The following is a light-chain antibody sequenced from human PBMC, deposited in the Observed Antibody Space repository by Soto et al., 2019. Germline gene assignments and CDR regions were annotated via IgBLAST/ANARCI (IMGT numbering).Light chain of an antibody. CDR1: SSGFGSYKF. V-gene: IGLV2-23*01. CDR2: ETS. Sequence: QSVLTQPASVSGSPGQSVTISCTGTSSGFGSYKFVSWYQHHPGTVPKVIIYETSKRPSGVSDRFSGSKSGNTASLTISGLQAEDEADYYYFSFTSTNTHVFGSGTKVTVL. CDR3: FSFTSTNTHV. J-gene: IGLJ1*01.